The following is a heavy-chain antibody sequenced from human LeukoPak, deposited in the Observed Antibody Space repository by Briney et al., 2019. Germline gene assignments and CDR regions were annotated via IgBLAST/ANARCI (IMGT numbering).Heavy chain of an antibody. CDR1: GFTFNNYA. Sequence: GGSLRLSCVASGFTFNNYAMNWVRQAPGEGLEWVSSISGNDGRTYYAGSVKGRLTISRDNSKKTVYLQMNSLRAEDTAVYYCAKDWADFWSGYFLFDYWGRGTLVTVSS. CDR3: AKDWADFWSGYFLFDY. J-gene: IGHJ4*02. V-gene: IGHV3-23*01. D-gene: IGHD3-3*01. CDR2: ISGNDGRT.